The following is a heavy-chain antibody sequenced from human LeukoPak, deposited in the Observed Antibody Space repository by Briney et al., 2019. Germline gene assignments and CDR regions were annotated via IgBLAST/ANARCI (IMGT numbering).Heavy chain of an antibody. CDR2: IIPIFGTA. CDR1: GGTFSSYA. J-gene: IGHJ3*02. Sequence: GSSVKVSCKASGGTFSSYAISWVRQAPGQGLEWMGGIIPIFGTANYAQKFQGRVTITADESTSTAYMELSSLRSEDTAVYYCARQSYYDFWSGYSLGAFDIWGRGTMVTVSS. D-gene: IGHD3-3*01. CDR3: ARQSYYDFWSGYSLGAFDI. V-gene: IGHV1-69*01.